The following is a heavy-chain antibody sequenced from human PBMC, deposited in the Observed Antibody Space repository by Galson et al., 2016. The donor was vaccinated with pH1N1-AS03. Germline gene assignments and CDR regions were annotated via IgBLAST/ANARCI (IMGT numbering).Heavy chain of an antibody. V-gene: IGHV4-4*09. Sequence: ETLSLPCTVSRGSFGGAYWTWIRQPPGKGLEWIGRIDISGNTNYNPSLRGRVTISADTSKNQFSLKLNSVTAADTAVYFCATYYFEFLTDVTAVTGTELGAFDIWGQGTMVTVSS. D-gene: IGHD6-19*01. CDR1: RGSFGGAY. J-gene: IGHJ3*02. CDR3: ATYYFEFLTDVTAVTGTELGAFDI. CDR2: IDISGNT.